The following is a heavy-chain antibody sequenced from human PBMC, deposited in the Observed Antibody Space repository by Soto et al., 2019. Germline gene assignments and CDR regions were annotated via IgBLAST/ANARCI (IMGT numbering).Heavy chain of an antibody. CDR1: GFTFSSYG. V-gene: IGHV3-33*01. Sequence: GESLKISCAASGFTFSSYGMHWVRQAPGKGLEWVAVIWYDGSNKYYADSVKGRFTISRDNSKNTLYLQMNSLRAEDTAVYYCARYERWDDVTTTPYYYYMDVWGK. J-gene: IGHJ6*03. D-gene: IGHD4-17*01. CDR3: ARYERWDDVTTTPYYYYMDV. CDR2: IWYDGSNK.